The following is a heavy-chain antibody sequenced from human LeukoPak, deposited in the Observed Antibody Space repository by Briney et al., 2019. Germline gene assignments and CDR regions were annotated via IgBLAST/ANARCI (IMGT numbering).Heavy chain of an antibody. J-gene: IGHJ4*02. CDR2: ISSSSSYI. V-gene: IGHV3-21*04. Sequence: GGSLRLSCAASGFTFSSYSMNWVRQAPGKGLEWVSSISSSSSYIYYADSVKGRFTISRDNAKNSLYLQMNSLRADDTAVYYCARKTDSSGSGDYWGQGTLVTVSS. CDR1: GFTFSSYS. D-gene: IGHD3-22*01. CDR3: ARKTDSSGSGDY.